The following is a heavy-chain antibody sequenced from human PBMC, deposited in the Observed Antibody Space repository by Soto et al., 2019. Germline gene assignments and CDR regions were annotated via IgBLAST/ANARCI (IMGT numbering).Heavy chain of an antibody. Sequence: GGSLRLSCAASGFTFSSYAMHWVRQAPGKGLEWVAVISYDGSNKYHTDSVKGRFTISRDNSKNTLYLQMDSLRGEDTAVYYCARSQWCGFYHYCYCLDVWGQGTTVTV. V-gene: IGHV3-30-3*01. CDR1: GFTFSSYA. J-gene: IGHJ6*02. D-gene: IGHD2-15*01. CDR2: ISYDGSNK. CDR3: ARSQWCGFYHYCYCLDV.